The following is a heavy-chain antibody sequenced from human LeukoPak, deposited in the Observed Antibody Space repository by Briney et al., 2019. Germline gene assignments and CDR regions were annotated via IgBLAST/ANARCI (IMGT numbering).Heavy chain of an antibody. V-gene: IGHV4-59*01. Sequence: SENLSLTCSVSDGSINSYYWNWIRRPPGKGLEWIGYIYYNGNTNYSPSLKSRVTMSVDTSKNLFSLKVSSVTAADTAVYYCARGRSNYYGMDVWGQGTTVTVSS. CDR2: IYYNGNT. J-gene: IGHJ6*02. CDR3: ARGRSNYYGMDV. D-gene: IGHD1-26*01. CDR1: DGSINSYY.